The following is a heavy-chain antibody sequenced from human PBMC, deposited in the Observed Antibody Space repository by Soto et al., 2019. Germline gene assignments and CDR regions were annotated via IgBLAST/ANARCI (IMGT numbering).Heavy chain of an antibody. CDR3: ARTYYDILTATQYGMDV. V-gene: IGHV5-51*01. D-gene: IGHD3-9*01. J-gene: IGHJ6*02. CDR2: IYPGDSDT. CDR1: GYSFTSYW. Sequence: PGESLKISCKGFGYSFTSYWIGWVRQMPGKGLEWMGIIYPGDSDTRYSPSFQGQVTISADKSISTAYLQWSSLKASDTAMYYCARTYYDILTATQYGMDVWGQGTTVTVSS.